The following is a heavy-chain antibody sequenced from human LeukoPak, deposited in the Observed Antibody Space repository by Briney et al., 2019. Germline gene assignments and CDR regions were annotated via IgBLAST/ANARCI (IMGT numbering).Heavy chain of an antibody. CDR2: INPSSGGT. Sequence: ASVKVSCKASGYTFTGYYMHWVRQAPGQGLEWMGWINPSSGGTNYAQKFQGRVTMTRDTSISTAYMELSRLRSDDTAVYYCARDRAMTSLLVYWGQGTLVTVSS. CDR1: GYTFTGYY. CDR3: ARDRAMTSLLVY. V-gene: IGHV1-2*02. J-gene: IGHJ4*02.